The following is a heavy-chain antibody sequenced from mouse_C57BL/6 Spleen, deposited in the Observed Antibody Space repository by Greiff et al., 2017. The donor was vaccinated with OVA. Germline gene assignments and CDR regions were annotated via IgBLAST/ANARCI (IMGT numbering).Heavy chain of an antibody. Sequence: VQLQQSGGDLVKPGGSLKLSCAASGFTFSSYGMSWVRQTPDKGLGWVATISSGGSYTYYPDSVKGRFTISRDNAKNTLYLQMSSLKSEDTAMYYCARDYYDYDYFDYWGQGTTLTVSS. V-gene: IGHV5-6*01. CDR1: GFTFSSYG. D-gene: IGHD2-4*01. CDR2: ISSGGSYT. J-gene: IGHJ2*01. CDR3: ARDYYDYDYFDY.